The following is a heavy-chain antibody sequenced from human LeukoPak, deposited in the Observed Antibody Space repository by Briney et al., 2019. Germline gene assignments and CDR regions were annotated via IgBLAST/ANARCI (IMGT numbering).Heavy chain of an antibody. CDR3: ATAGRVAASGWGRHFVL. D-gene: IGHD3-10*01. Sequence: PGGSLRPSCAASGVTFSSYEMNWVRQAPARGLEWLSYISSSGGTMYYADSVKGRFTISRDNAKNSLYLQMSSLRVEDPGIYYCATAGRVAASGWGRHFVLWGRGTLVTVSS. V-gene: IGHV3-48*03. CDR2: ISSSGGTM. J-gene: IGHJ2*01. CDR1: GVTFSSYE.